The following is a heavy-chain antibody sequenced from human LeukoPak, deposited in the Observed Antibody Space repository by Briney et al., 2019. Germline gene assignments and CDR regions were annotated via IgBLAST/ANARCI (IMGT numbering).Heavy chain of an antibody. Sequence: PSETLSLTCTVSGGSISSSSYYWGWLRQPPGKGLEWIGSIYYSGSTYYNPSLKSRVTISVDTSKNQFSLKLSSVTAADTAVYYCATLDSSGYYWGFDYWGQGTLVTVSS. CDR1: GGSISSSSYY. CDR2: IYYSGST. J-gene: IGHJ4*02. V-gene: IGHV4-39*01. D-gene: IGHD3-22*01. CDR3: ATLDSSGYYWGFDY.